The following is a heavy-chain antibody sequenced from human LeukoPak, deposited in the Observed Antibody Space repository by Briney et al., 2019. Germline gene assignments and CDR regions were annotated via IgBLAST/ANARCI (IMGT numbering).Heavy chain of an antibody. CDR3: ARDRYCTNGVCPVYYYYGMDV. CDR2: ISAYNGNT. CDR1: GYTFTSYG. J-gene: IGHJ6*02. V-gene: IGHV1-18*01. D-gene: IGHD2-8*01. Sequence: ASVKVSCKASGYTFTSYGISWVRQAPGQGLEWMGWISAYNGNTNYAQKLQGRVTMTTDTSTSTAYMELRSLRSDDTAVYYCARDRYCTNGVCPVYYYYGMDVWAKGPRSPSP.